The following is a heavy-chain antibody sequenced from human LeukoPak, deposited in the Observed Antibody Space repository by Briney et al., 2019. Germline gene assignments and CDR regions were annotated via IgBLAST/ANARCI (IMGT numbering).Heavy chain of an antibody. CDR1: GFTFSSYA. V-gene: IGHV3-23*01. CDR2: ISGSGGST. D-gene: IGHD6-19*01. Sequence: SGGSLRLSCAASGFTFSSYAMSWVRQAPGKGLEWVSAISGSGGSTYYADSVKGRFTISRDNSKNTLYLQMNSLRAEDTAVYYCATKGSGGWPYYYMDVWGKGTTVTVSS. CDR3: ATKGSGGWPYYYMDV. J-gene: IGHJ6*03.